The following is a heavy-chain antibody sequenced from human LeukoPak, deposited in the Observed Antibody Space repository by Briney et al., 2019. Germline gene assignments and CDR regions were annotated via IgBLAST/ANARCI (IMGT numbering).Heavy chain of an antibody. D-gene: IGHD3-10*01. CDR3: ARDGPAQMVDLDY. CDR2: IHPNNGDT. J-gene: IGHJ4*02. V-gene: IGHV1-2*02. Sequence: DSVKVSFKASGYTFTSTGWYLYWLRQAPGQGLECMGWIHPNNGDTAYAQKFEGRVAMTRDTSISTAYMELRRLRPDDTAVYFCARDGPAQMVDLDYWGQGTLVTVSS. CDR1: GYTFTSTGWY.